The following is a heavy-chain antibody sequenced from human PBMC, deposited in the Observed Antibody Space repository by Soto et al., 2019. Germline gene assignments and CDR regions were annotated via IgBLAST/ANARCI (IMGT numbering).Heavy chain of an antibody. V-gene: IGHV3-49*04. CDR1: GFNFGDYA. D-gene: IGHD3-22*01. Sequence: VSGFNFGDYAMTWVRQAPGKGLEWVGFIRNNGYGGTANYAASVKGRFTISRDDSKTIAYLQMNSLKTEDTAVYYCIRGSFGYYGPWGQGTLVTVSS. CDR2: IRNNGYGGTA. CDR3: IRGSFGYYGP. J-gene: IGHJ5*02.